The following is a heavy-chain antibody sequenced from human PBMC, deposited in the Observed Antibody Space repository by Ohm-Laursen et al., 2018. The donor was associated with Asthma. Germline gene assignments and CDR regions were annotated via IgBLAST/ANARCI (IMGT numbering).Heavy chain of an antibody. J-gene: IGHJ4*02. CDR3: ARGIDYGGNHVDS. D-gene: IGHD4-23*01. Sequence: TLSLTCAVSGGSISSGGYSWSWIRQPPGKGLEWIGYIYHSGSTYYNPSLKSRVTISVDTSKNQFSLELTSVTAADTAVYYCARGIDYGGNHVDSWGQGTLVTVSS. V-gene: IGHV4-30-2*01. CDR1: GGSISSGGYS. CDR2: IYHSGST.